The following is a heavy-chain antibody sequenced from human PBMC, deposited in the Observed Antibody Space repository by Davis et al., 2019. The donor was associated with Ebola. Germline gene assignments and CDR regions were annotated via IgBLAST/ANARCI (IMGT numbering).Heavy chain of an antibody. D-gene: IGHD7-27*01. Sequence: MPGGSLRLSCTVSGGSISSSSYYWGWIRQPPGKGLEWIGSIYYSGSTYYNPSLKSRVTISVDTSKNQFSLKLSSVTAADTAVYYCARTGTGEDFDYWGQGTLVTVSS. CDR3: ARTGTGEDFDY. CDR2: IYYSGST. CDR1: GGSISSSSYY. J-gene: IGHJ4*02. V-gene: IGHV4-39*01.